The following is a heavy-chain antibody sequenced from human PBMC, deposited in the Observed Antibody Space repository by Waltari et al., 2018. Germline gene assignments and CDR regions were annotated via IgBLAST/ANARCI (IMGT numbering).Heavy chain of an antibody. V-gene: IGHV4-30-4*08. D-gene: IGHD4-4*01. Sequence: QVELQESGPGLVRPPQTLSLTCAVSGGSINSDYYWTWIRQPPGKGLEWLGYIYYGATTHDNPSPKTRLTISMGTSESEFSLKLSSVTAADTAVYYCARGRDYGNRDGDYYYYYMDVWGKGTTVTVSS. CDR1: GGSINSDYY. J-gene: IGHJ6*03. CDR3: ARGRDYGNRDGDYYYYYMDV. CDR2: IYYGATT.